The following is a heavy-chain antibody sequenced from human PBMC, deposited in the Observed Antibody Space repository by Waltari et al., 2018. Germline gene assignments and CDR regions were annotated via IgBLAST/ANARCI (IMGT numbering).Heavy chain of an antibody. CDR1: GYTFTGYY. D-gene: IGHD3-3*01. V-gene: IGHV1-2*02. CDR3: ARISGSITIFGVWVDAFDI. J-gene: IGHJ3*02. CDR2: INPNSGGT. Sequence: QVQLVQSGAEVKKPGASVKVSCKASGYTFTGYYLHWVRQAPGQGVEWMGWINPNSGGTNYAQKFQGRVTMTRDTSISTAYMELSRLRSDDTAVYYCARISGSITIFGVWVDAFDIWGQGTMVTVSS.